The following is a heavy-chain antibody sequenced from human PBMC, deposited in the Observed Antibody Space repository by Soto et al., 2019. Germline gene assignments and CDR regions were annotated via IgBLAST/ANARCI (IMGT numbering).Heavy chain of an antibody. CDR2: ISTFNSHT. J-gene: IGHJ4*02. Sequence: ASLKVSCKASGYTFTIYGISWVRQAPGQGLEWMGWISTFNSHTDYAQKVQGRVAMTTDRSTGTAYMELRSLRSDDTAVYYCARGPLDYPIPDFDYWGQGTLVTVSS. V-gene: IGHV1-18*01. D-gene: IGHD2-8*01. CDR1: GYTFTIYG. CDR3: ARGPLDYPIPDFDY.